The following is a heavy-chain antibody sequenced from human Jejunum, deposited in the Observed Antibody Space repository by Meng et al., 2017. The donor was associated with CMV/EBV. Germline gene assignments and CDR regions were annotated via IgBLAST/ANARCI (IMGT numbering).Heavy chain of an antibody. Sequence: SGFTFSSYGMNWVRQAPGKGLEWVSSISSSSSYIYYADSVKGRFTISRDNAKNSLYLQMNSLRAEDTAVYYCARDKRRYYYGMDVWGQGTTVTVSS. V-gene: IGHV3-21*01. D-gene: IGHD1-1*01. CDR3: ARDKRRYYYGMDV. J-gene: IGHJ6*02. CDR2: ISSSSSYI. CDR1: GFTFSSYG.